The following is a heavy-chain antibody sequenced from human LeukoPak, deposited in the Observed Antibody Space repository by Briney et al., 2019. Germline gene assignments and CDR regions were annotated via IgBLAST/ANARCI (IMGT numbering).Heavy chain of an antibody. Sequence: SETLSLTCAVYGGSFSGYYWSWIRKPPGKGLEWIGEINHSGSTNYNPSLKSRVTISVDTSKNQFSLKLSSVTAADTAVYYCARVDVIWFGELYFDYWGQGTLVTVSS. CDR2: INHSGST. J-gene: IGHJ4*02. D-gene: IGHD3-10*01. V-gene: IGHV4-34*01. CDR1: GGSFSGYY. CDR3: ARVDVIWFGELYFDY.